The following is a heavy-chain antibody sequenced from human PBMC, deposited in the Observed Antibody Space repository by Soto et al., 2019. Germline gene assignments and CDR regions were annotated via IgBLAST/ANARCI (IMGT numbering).Heavy chain of an antibody. D-gene: IGHD1-26*01. CDR2: ISSSGSTI. Sequence: QVQLVESGGGLVKPGGFLRLSCAASGFTFSDYYMSWIRKAPGKGLEYVSYISSSGSTIDYGDSVKGRFTISRDNAKNSRYLQMNSLRAEDTAVYYCARDPSYYCGNSDYWGQETLFTVSS. J-gene: IGHJ4*02. CDR1: GFTFSDYY. V-gene: IGHV3-11*01. CDR3: ARDPSYYCGNSDY.